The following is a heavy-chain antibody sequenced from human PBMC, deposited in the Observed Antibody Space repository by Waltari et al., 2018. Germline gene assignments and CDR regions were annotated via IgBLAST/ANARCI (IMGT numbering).Heavy chain of an antibody. CDR1: GYTFTPYS. CDR3: AREGAAPGKGWGSWFDP. J-gene: IGHJ5*02. CDR2: INTGNAYT. D-gene: IGHD6-13*01. Sequence: QVQLVQSGAEVKKPGASVKVSCKASGYTFTPYSIHWVRQAPGQRLEWMGWINTGNAYTKYSQNFQGRVTITRDTSARTAYMELNTLRSEDTAVYFCAREGAAPGKGWGSWFDPWGQGTLVTVSS. V-gene: IGHV1-3*04.